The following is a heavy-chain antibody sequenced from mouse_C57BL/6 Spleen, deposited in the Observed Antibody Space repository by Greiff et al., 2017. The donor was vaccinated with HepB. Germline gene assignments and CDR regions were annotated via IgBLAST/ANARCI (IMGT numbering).Heavy chain of an antibody. D-gene: IGHD2-3*01. CDR3: ARDDGYSRYAMDY. J-gene: IGHJ4*01. CDR2: IYPSDSET. CDR1: GYTFTSYW. Sequence: QVQLKQPGAELVRPGSSVKLSCKASGYTFTSYWMDWVKQRPGQGLEWIGNIYPSDSETHYNQKFKDKATLTVDKSSSTAYMQLSSLTSEDSAVYYCARDDGYSRYAMDYWGQGTSVTVSS. V-gene: IGHV1-61*01.